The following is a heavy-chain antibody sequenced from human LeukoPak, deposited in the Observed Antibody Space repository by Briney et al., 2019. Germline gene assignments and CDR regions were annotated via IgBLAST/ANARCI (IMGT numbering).Heavy chain of an antibody. V-gene: IGHV7-4-1*02. D-gene: IGHD2-2*02. CDR1: GYTFTSYA. CDR2: INTNTGNP. J-gene: IGHJ3*02. CDR3: AREWEGDIVVVPAAIGAFDI. Sequence: GASVKVSCKASGYTFTSYAMNWVRQAPGQGLEWMGWINTNTGNPTYAQGFTGRFVFSLDTSVSTAYLQISSLKAEDTAVYYCAREWEGDIVVVPAAIGAFDIWGQGTMVTVSS.